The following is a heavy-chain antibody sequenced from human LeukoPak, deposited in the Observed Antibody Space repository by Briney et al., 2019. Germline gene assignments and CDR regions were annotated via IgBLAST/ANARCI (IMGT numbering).Heavy chain of an antibody. V-gene: IGHV3-30-3*01. D-gene: IGHD1-26*01. CDR3: ARDIAGDTKFDY. CDR1: GFTFTSYA. CDR2: ISFDGNNK. J-gene: IGHJ4*02. Sequence: GGSLRLSCAASGFTFTSYAMHWVRQAPGKGLEWVTAISFDGNNKYYADSVKGRFTTSRDNPKNTLYLEMNSLRPEDTAVYYCARDIAGDTKFDYWGQGVLVTVSS.